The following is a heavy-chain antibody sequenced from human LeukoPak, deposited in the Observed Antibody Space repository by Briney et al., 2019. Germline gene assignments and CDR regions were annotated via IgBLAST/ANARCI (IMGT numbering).Heavy chain of an antibody. CDR3: ARAPHSYDSGSYSVQQYFDL. D-gene: IGHD3-22*01. J-gene: IGHJ2*01. V-gene: IGHV4-59*01. CDR1: GGSFSGYY. CDR2: MYNSGTT. Sequence: SETLSLTCAVYGGSFSGYYWSWIRQPPGKGLEWIGHMYNSGTTNYNPSLKSRVTISVDTSKNHFSLRLSSVTAADTAVYYCARAPHSYDSGSYSVQQYFDLWGRGTPVTVSS.